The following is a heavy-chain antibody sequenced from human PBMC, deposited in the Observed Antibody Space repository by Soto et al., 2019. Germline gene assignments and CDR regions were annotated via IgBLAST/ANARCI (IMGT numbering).Heavy chain of an antibody. J-gene: IGHJ4*02. Sequence: GGSLRLSCAASGFTFSSYWMHWVRQAPGKGLVWVSRINSDGSSTSYADSVKGRFTISRDNAKNTLYLQMNSLRAEDTAVYYCARGVVVVPAANPTDDYWGQGTLVTVSS. V-gene: IGHV3-74*01. CDR1: GFTFSSYW. CDR3: ARGVVVVPAANPTDDY. D-gene: IGHD2-2*01. CDR2: INSDGSST.